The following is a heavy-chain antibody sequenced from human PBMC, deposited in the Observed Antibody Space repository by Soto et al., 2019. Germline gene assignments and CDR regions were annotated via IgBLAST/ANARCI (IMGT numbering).Heavy chain of an antibody. CDR3: VKVSTFYDILTGYYSTNFFDP. CDR2: ISSNGAIT. J-gene: IGHJ5*02. CDR1: GFRFSDHS. D-gene: IGHD3-9*01. Sequence: PGGSLRLSCEGSGFRFSDHSMNWVRQAPGKGLQWISYISSNGAITYYADSVKGRFTVSRDNAKNTLYLQMNSLRPEDTAVYYCVKVSTFYDILTGYYSTNFFDPWGQGTLVTGLL. V-gene: IGHV3-48*01.